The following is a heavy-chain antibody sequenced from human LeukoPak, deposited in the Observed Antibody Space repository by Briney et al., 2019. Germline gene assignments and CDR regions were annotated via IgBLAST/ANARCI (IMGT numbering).Heavy chain of an antibody. CDR2: ISDSGANT. V-gene: IGHV3-23*01. J-gene: IGHJ2*01. Sequence: PGGSLRLSCAASGFTFSTYAMSWVRQAPGKGLEWVSTISDSGANTYYADSVRGRFTISRDNSKNTLYLQKNSLRADDTAIYYCAKSMTLQWRGFFDLWGRGTHVTVSP. CDR3: AKSMTLQWRGFFDL. D-gene: IGHD6-19*01. CDR1: GFTFSTYA.